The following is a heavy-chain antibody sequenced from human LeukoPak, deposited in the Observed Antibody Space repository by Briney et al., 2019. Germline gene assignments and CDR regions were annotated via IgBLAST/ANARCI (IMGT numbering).Heavy chain of an antibody. CDR1: GYTLTELS. D-gene: IGHD6-19*01. CDR2: FDPEDDET. J-gene: IGHJ4*02. Sequence: ASVKVSCKVSGYTLTELSMHWVRQAPGKGLEWMGGFDPEDDETIYAQKFQGRVTMTEDTSTDTAYMELSSLRSEDTAVYYCATGTSIAVAGPFDYWGQGTLVTVSS. CDR3: ATGTSIAVAGPFDY. V-gene: IGHV1-24*01.